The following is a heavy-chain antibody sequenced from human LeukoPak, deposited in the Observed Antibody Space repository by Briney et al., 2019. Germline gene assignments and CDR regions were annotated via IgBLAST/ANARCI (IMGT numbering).Heavy chain of an antibody. J-gene: IGHJ4*02. CDR3: AKGSYYDSSGSFYFDY. V-gene: IGHV3-23*01. Sequence: GGSLLLSCAASGFTFSSYAMSWGRQAPGKGLEGVSGIRGSGDNTYYADSVKGRFTISRDNSKNTLYVQVNSLGTEDTAAYYCAKGSYYDSSGSFYFDYWGQGTLVTVSS. CDR2: IRGSGDNT. CDR1: GFTFSSYA. D-gene: IGHD3-22*01.